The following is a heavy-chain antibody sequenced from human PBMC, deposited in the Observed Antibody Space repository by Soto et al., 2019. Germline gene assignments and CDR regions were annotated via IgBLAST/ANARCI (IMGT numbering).Heavy chain of an antibody. CDR2: IYYSGST. J-gene: IGHJ3*02. Sequence: QVQLQESGPGLVKPSQTLSLTCTVSGGSISSGGYYWSWIRQHPGKGLEWIRYIYYSGSTYYNPSLKSRVTISVDTSKNQFSLKLSSVTAADTAVYYCARDEPDYGDYGSAFDIWGQGTMVTVSS. V-gene: IGHV4-31*03. CDR3: ARDEPDYGDYGSAFDI. D-gene: IGHD4-17*01. CDR1: GGSISSGGYY.